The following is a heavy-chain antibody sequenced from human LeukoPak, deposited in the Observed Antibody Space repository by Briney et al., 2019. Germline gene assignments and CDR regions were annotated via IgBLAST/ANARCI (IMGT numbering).Heavy chain of an antibody. V-gene: IGHV3-30*02. D-gene: IGHD1-26*01. CDR2: IRYDGSNK. CDR3: AKIEGGSYDSSSFDY. J-gene: IGHJ4*02. CDR1: GFTFSSYG. Sequence: GGSLRLSCAASGFTFSSYGIHWVRQAPGKGLEWVAFIRYDGSNKYYADSVKGRFTISRDNSKNTLYLQMNSLRAEDTAVYYCAKIEGGSYDSSSFDYWGQGTLVTVSS.